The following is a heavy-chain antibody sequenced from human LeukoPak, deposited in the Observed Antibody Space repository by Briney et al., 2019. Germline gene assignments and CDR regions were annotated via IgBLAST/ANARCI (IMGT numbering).Heavy chain of an antibody. D-gene: IGHD3-3*01. J-gene: IGHJ5*02. CDR1: GASITRSTYY. Sequence: SETLSLTCTVSGASITRSTYYWGWIRQPPGKGLEWIGCIYYSGSTYYNPSLKSRVTLSIDTSKSQFSLRLSSVTAADTAVYYCARAGGSSYYDFWSGYSRFDPWGQGTLVTVSS. CDR3: ARAGGSSYYDFWSGYSRFDP. V-gene: IGHV4-39*01. CDR2: IYYSGST.